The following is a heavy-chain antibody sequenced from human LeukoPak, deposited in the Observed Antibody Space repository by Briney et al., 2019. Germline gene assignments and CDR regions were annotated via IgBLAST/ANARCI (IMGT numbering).Heavy chain of an antibody. V-gene: IGHV3-48*01. CDR2: ISGSSGTI. CDR1: GFTFSSYS. J-gene: IGHJ6*03. D-gene: IGHD5-12*01. CDR3: ARAPYISGYDLYYYYYMDV. Sequence: PGGSLRLSCVASGFTFSSYSMNWVRQAPGKGLEWVSYISGSSGTIYYADSVKGRFTISRDNAKNSLYLQMNSLRAEDTAVYYCARAPYISGYDLYYYYYMDVWGKGTTVTVSS.